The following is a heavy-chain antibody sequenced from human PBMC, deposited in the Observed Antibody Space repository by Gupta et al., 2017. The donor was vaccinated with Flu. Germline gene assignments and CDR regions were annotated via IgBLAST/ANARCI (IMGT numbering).Heavy chain of an antibody. CDR2: IIPNSGGT. D-gene: IGHD2-15*01. Sequence: PGQGREWKGWIIPNSGGTNYAQKFQGRVTMTRDTSISTAYMDLSRLRSDDTAVYYCARRYCSGGSCYGRVDVWGQGTTVTVSS. J-gene: IGHJ6*02. CDR3: ARRYCSGGSCYGRVDV. V-gene: IGHV1-2*02.